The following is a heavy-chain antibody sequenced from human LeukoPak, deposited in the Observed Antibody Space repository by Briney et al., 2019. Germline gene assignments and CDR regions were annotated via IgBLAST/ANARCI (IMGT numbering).Heavy chain of an antibody. D-gene: IGHD1-26*01. Sequence: ASVKVSCKASGYTFTGYYMHWVRQAPGQGLEWMGWINPNSGGTNYAQKFQGWVTMTRDTSISTAYMELSRLRSDDTAVYYCARAGIVGATSAFDIWGQGTMVTVSS. CDR2: INPNSGGT. J-gene: IGHJ3*02. CDR3: ARAGIVGATSAFDI. CDR1: GYTFTGYY. V-gene: IGHV1-2*04.